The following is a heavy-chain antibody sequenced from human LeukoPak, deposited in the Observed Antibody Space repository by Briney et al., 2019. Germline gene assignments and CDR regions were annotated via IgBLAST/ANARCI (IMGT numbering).Heavy chain of an antibody. CDR3: ATYSTCLTCFDY. CDR1: GYTLTELS. J-gene: IGHJ4*02. D-gene: IGHD2-21*01. Sequence: ASAKVSCKVSGYTLTELSMHWVRQAPGKGLEWMGGFDPEDGETIYAQKFQGRVTMTEDTSTDTAYMELSSLRSEDTAVYYCATYSTCLTCFDYWGQGTLVTVSS. V-gene: IGHV1-24*01. CDR2: FDPEDGET.